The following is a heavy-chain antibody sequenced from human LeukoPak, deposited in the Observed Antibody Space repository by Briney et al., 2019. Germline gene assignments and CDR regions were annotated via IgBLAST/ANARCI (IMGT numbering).Heavy chain of an antibody. J-gene: IGHJ6*03. CDR3: ARNQDSSWYFYYMDV. CDR2: ITGSGGST. Sequence: GGSLRLSCAASGFTFNNYAMSWVRQAPGRGLEWVSTITGSGGSTYSADSVKGRLTISRDNSKNTLYLQMNSLRADDTALYYCARNQDSSWYFYYMDVWGKGTTATVSS. CDR1: GFTFNNYA. D-gene: IGHD6-13*01. V-gene: IGHV3-23*01.